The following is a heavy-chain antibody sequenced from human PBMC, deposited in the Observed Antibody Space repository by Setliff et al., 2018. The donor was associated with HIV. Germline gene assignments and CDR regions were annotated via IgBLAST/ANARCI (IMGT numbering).Heavy chain of an antibody. CDR2: INRAGKS. CDR1: GVSAHF. V-gene: IGHV4-34*01. J-gene: IGHJ5*02. Sequence: SETLSLTCGFPGVSAHFWNWIRQHPGEGLEWIGEINRAGKSDYNPSLRGRVTISMDTSKDEISLRLTSVTAADTAVYYCVRVQNSGCGDLWGQGTLVTVSS. D-gene: IGHD6-25*01. CDR3: VRVQNSGCGDL.